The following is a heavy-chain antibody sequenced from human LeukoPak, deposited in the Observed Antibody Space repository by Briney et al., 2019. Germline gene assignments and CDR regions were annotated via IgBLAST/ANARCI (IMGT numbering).Heavy chain of an antibody. D-gene: IGHD3-10*01. V-gene: IGHV3-30-3*01. J-gene: IGHJ4*02. CDR2: ISYDGSNK. CDR1: GFTFSSYA. Sequence: GGSLRLCCAASGFTFSSYAMHWVRQAPGKGLEWVAVISYDGSNKYYADSVKGRFTISRDNSKNTLYLQMNSLRAEDTAVYYCARDRLTMVRGVIPDSFDYWGQGTLVTVSS. CDR3: ARDRLTMVRGVIPDSFDY.